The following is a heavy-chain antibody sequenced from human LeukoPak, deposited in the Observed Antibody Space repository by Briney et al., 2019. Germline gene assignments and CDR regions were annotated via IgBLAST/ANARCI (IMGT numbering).Heavy chain of an antibody. Sequence: GGSLRLSCAASGFTVSSNYMSWVRQAPGKGLEWVSVIYSGGSTYYADSVKGRFTISRDNAKNSLYLQMNSLRAEDTALYYCARGPSGYYYFFQDWGQGTLVTVSS. CDR3: ARGPSGYYYFFQD. CDR2: IYSGGST. D-gene: IGHD3-22*01. V-gene: IGHV3-53*01. CDR1: GFTVSSNY. J-gene: IGHJ4*02.